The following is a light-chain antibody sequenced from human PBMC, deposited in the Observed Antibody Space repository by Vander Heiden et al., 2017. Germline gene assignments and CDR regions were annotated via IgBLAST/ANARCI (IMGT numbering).Light chain of an antibody. Sequence: ILLTQSPATLSVSPGERATLSCRTSQSVSSDLAWYQLKPGQAPRLLIYGASTRATGIPARFSGSGSGTDFTLTIISLQSEDFAIYYCQQHNNWPQTFGQGTKVEV. J-gene: IGKJ1*01. V-gene: IGKV3-15*01. CDR2: GAS. CDR1: QSVSSD. CDR3: QQHNNWPQT.